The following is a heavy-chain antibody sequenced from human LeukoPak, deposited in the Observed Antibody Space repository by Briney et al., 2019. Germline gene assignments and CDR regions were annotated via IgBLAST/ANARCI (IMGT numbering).Heavy chain of an antibody. D-gene: IGHD2-15*01. CDR1: GGSVSSGSYY. V-gene: IGHV4-61*02. CDR3: ARDGYCSGGSCSFDY. Sequence: TLSLTCTVSGGSVSSGSYYWSWIRQPAGKGLEWIGRIYTSGSTNYNPSLKSRVTISVDTSKNQFSLKLSSVTAADTAVYYCARDGYCSGGSCSFDYWGQGTLVTVSS. CDR2: IYTSGST. J-gene: IGHJ4*02.